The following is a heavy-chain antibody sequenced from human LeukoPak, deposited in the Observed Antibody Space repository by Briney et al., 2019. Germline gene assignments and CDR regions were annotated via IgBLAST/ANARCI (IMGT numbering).Heavy chain of an antibody. D-gene: IGHD2-21*02. CDR1: GGTFSSYA. CDR3: AREYGSRHIVVVTATLNWFDP. CDR2: IIPIFGTA. J-gene: IGHJ5*02. Sequence: SVKVSCKASGGTFSSYAISWVRQAPGQGLEWMGGIIPIFGTANYAQKFQGRVTITADKSTSTAYMELSSLRSEDTAVYYCAREYGSRHIVVVTATLNWFDPWGQGTLVTVSS. V-gene: IGHV1-69*06.